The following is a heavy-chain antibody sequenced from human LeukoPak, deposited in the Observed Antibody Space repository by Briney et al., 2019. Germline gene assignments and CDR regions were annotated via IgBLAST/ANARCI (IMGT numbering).Heavy chain of an antibody. Sequence: SETLSLTCAVSGVSISGGSNYYWGWIRQSPGQGREWIGSVYYSGSTYYNPSLKSRVTMSVDTPKNQFSLKLSSVTAADTAVYYCARHGRKSYVSWFDPWGQGYLVSVSS. D-gene: IGHD3-10*02. CDR3: ARHGRKSYVSWFDP. CDR2: VYYSGST. J-gene: IGHJ5*02. V-gene: IGHV4-39*01. CDR1: GVSISGGSNYY.